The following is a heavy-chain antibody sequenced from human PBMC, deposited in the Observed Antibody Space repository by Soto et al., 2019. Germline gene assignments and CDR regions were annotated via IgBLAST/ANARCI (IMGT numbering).Heavy chain of an antibody. CDR3: ATLPPRIVVVFTEMPT. CDR1: GGSISSSSYY. J-gene: IGHJ5*02. V-gene: IGHV4-39*07. Sequence: SETLSLTCTVSGGSISSSSYYWGWIRQPPGKGLQWIGEIYHSGITNYNPSLRSRVSMSVDKSNNEFSLSLTSVTAADTAVYYCATLPPRIVVVFTEMPTWGQGILVTVSS. CDR2: IYHSGIT. D-gene: IGHD2-21*01.